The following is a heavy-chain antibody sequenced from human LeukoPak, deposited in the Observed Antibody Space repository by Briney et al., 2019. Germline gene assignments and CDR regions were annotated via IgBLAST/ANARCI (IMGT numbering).Heavy chain of an antibody. CDR1: GGSISSGSYY. CDR2: IYTSGST. CDR3: ARDSWFGESTTDY. Sequence: SETLSLTCTVSGGSISSGSYYWSWIRQPAGKGLEWIGRIYTSGSTNYNPSLKSRVTISVDTSKNQFSLKLSSVTAADTAVYYCARDSWFGESTTDYWGQGTLVTVSS. D-gene: IGHD3-10*01. V-gene: IGHV4-61*02. J-gene: IGHJ4*02.